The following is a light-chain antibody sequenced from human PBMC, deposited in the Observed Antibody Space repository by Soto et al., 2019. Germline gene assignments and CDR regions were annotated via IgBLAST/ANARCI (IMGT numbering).Light chain of an antibody. CDR3: QYYNSYSEA. CDR1: QTISSW. CDR2: KAS. V-gene: IGKV1-5*03. J-gene: IGKJ1*01. Sequence: DIQMTQSPSTLSGSVGDRVTITCRASQTISSWLAWYQQKPGKAPKLLIYKASTLKSGVPSRFSGSGSGKEFTLTISSLQLDDFATYYCQYYNSYSEAFGQGTKVELK.